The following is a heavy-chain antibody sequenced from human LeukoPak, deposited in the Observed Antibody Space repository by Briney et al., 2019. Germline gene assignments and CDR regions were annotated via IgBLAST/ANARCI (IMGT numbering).Heavy chain of an antibody. J-gene: IGHJ6*02. Sequence: ASVKVSCKASGYTFTSYDINWVRQATGQGLEWMGWMNPNSGNTGYAQKFQGRVTMTRNTSISTAYMELSSLRSEDAAVYYCARGWYYGSGSYYTYYYYGMDVWGQGTTVTVSS. D-gene: IGHD3-10*01. CDR1: GYTFTSYD. V-gene: IGHV1-8*01. CDR3: ARGWYYGSGSYYTYYYYGMDV. CDR2: MNPNSGNT.